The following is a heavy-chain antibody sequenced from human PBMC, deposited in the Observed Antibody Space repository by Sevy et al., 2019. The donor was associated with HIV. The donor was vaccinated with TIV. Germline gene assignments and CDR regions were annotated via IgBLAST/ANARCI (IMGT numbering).Heavy chain of an antibody. CDR2: ISSSGTTI. J-gene: IGHJ5*02. V-gene: IGHV3-48*03. Sequence: GGSLRLSCAGSGFTFSSYEMNWVRQAPGKGLEWVSYISSSGTTIKYADSVKGRFTISRDNAKNSLYMQMNSLRAEDTAVYYCARVDANYDKGFDPWGQGTLVTVSS. CDR1: GFTFSSYE. D-gene: IGHD3-22*01. CDR3: ARVDANYDKGFDP.